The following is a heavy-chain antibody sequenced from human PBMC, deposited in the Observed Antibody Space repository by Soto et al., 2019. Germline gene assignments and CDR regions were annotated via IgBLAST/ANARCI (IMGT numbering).Heavy chain of an antibody. Sequence: PSETLSLTCTVSGASVDSGGYYWSWIRQLPGTGPEWIGYIYFRGNTYYNPSLESRVSISLDTSKNQFSLKLTSLTAADTAVYYCARSITFDWLFFDNWGQGTLFTVSS. J-gene: IGHJ4*02. CDR1: GASVDSGGYY. CDR2: IYFRGNT. V-gene: IGHV4-31*03. CDR3: ARSITFDWLFFDN. D-gene: IGHD3-9*01.